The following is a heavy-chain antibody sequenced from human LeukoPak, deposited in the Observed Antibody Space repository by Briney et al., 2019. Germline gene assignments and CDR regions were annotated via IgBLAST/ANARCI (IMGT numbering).Heavy chain of an antibody. CDR1: GFNFSTSD. CDR2: ITTRGTTT. D-gene: IGHD1-26*01. J-gene: IGHJ4*02. Sequence: GGSLRLSCVASGFNFSTSDMNRVRQAPGKGLDWVAYITTRGTTTYYADSVKGRFTLSRDNAKNSLYLQMNTLRAEDTAVYYCARLGGNLSRWGQGTLVTVSS. V-gene: IGHV3-48*03. CDR3: ARLGGNLSR.